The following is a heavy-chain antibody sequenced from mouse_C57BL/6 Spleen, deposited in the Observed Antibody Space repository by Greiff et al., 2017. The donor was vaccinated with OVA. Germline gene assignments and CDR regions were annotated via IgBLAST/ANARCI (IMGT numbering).Heavy chain of an antibody. CDR1: GYTFTSYW. CDR3: AATMVTTGFAY. CDR2: IHPNSGST. V-gene: IGHV1-64*01. J-gene: IGHJ3*01. Sequence: QVQLQQPGAELVKPGASVTLSCKASGYTFTSYWMHWVKQRPGQGLEWIGMIHPNSGSTNYNEKFTSKATLTVDKSSSTAYMQLSSLTSEDAAVYYCAATMVTTGFAYWGQGTLVTVSA. D-gene: IGHD2-2*01.